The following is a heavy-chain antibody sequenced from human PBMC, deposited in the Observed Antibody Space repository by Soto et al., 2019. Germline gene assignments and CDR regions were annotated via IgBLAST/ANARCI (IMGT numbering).Heavy chain of an antibody. V-gene: IGHV3-30-3*01. CDR2: ISYDGSDK. CDR3: ARDTGPNGYNYYYFGMDV. D-gene: IGHD5-18*01. Sequence: QVYLVESGGGVVQPGRSLRPSCAASGFTFSNYAMHWVRQAPGKGLEWVAVISYDGSDKYNANSVKGRFTISRDNSKNTLYLQMNSLRAEDTAVYYCARDTGPNGYNYYYFGMDVWGQGTTVTVSS. CDR1: GFTFSNYA. J-gene: IGHJ6*02.